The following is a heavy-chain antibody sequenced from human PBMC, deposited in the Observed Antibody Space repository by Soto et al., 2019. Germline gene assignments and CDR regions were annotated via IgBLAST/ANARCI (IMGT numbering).Heavy chain of an antibody. Sequence: GASVKVSCKASGYTFTGYYMHWARQATGQGLEWMGWMNPNSGNTGYAQKFQGRVTMTRNTSISTAYMELSSLRSEDTAVYYCARGPRSWYHVVHWFDPWGQGTLVTVSS. CDR2: MNPNSGNT. V-gene: IGHV1-8*02. CDR1: GYTFTGYY. D-gene: IGHD6-13*01. CDR3: ARGPRSWYHVVHWFDP. J-gene: IGHJ5*02.